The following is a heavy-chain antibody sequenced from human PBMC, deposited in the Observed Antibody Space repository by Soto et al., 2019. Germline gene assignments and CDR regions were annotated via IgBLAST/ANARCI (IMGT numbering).Heavy chain of an antibody. V-gene: IGHV4-59*01. J-gene: IGHJ3*02. CDR3: ARTYTVLYAFDI. CDR2: IYYSGST. Sequence: ASETLSLTCTVSGGSISSYYWIWIRQPPGKGLEWIGYIYYSGSTNYNPSLKSRVTISVDTSKNQFSLKLSSVTAADTAVYYCARTYTVLYAFDIWGQGTMVTVSS. D-gene: IGHD4-17*01. CDR1: GGSISSYY.